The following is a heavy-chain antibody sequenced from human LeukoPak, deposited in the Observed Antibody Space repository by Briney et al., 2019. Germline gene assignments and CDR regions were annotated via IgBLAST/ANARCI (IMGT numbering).Heavy chain of an antibody. D-gene: IGHD5-24*01. CDR1: GFSFSSYW. CDR2: IKQDGSEK. V-gene: IGHV3-7*04. CDR3: ARPDGTTDVYFFDY. Sequence: GGSLRLSCAASGFSFSSYWMTWVRQAPGKGLEWVANIKQDGSEKYYVDSVKGRFTISRDNAKNSLFLQLNSLRAEDTAVYYCARPDGTTDVYFFDYWGQGTLVTVSS. J-gene: IGHJ4*02.